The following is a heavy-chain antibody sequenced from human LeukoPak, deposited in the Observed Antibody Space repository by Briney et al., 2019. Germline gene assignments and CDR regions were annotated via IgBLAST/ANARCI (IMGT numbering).Heavy chain of an antibody. CDR3: ARDQWKSTAAGTCDY. D-gene: IGHD6-13*01. V-gene: IGHV1-2*02. J-gene: IGHJ4*02. CDR2: INPNSGGT. Sequence: ASVKVSCKASGYTFTGYYMHWVRQAPGQGLEWMGWINPNSGGTNYAQKFQGRVTMTTDTSTSTAYMELRSLRSDDTAVYYCARDQWKSTAAGTCDYWGQGTLVTVSS. CDR1: GYTFTGYY.